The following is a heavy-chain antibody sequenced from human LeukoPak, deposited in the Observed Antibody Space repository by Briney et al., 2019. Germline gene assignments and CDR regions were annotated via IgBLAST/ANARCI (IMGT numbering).Heavy chain of an antibody. D-gene: IGHD3-10*01. CDR3: VRARVRARSGAFDV. J-gene: IGHJ3*01. CDR2: ISYDETHK. CDR1: GFTFRRYV. Sequence: GGSLRLSCVGSGFTFRRYVMHWVRQAPGKGLEWVAVISYDETHKFYADSVKGRFTISRDNSNATLFLQMNSLRSEDAAVYYCVRARVRARSGAFDVWGQGTLVTVSS. V-gene: IGHV3-30*04.